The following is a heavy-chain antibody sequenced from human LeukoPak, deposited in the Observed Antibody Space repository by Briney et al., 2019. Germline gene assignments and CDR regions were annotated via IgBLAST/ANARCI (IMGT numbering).Heavy chain of an antibody. Sequence: SETLSLTCAVYGGSFSGYYWSWIRQPPGKGLEWIGEINHSGSTNYNPSLKSRVTISVDTSKNQFSLKLSSVTAADTAVYYCARGRPRVVPPTNWGQGTLVTVSS. CDR2: INHSGST. J-gene: IGHJ4*02. V-gene: IGHV4-34*01. CDR3: ARGRPRVVPPTN. D-gene: IGHD2-2*01. CDR1: GGSFSGYY.